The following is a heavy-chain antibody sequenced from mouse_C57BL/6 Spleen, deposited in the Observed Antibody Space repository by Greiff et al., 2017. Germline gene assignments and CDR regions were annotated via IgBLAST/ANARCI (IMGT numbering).Heavy chain of an antibody. Sequence: EVKLMESGGGLVQSGRSLRLSCATSGFTFSDFYMEWVRQAPGKGLEWIAASRNKANDYTTEYSASVKGRFIVSRDTSQSILYLQMNALRAEDTAIYYCARDAWDDWYFDVWGTGTTVTVSS. CDR1: GFTFSDFY. J-gene: IGHJ1*03. CDR2: SRNKANDYTT. V-gene: IGHV7-1*01. D-gene: IGHD4-1*01. CDR3: ARDAWDDWYFDV.